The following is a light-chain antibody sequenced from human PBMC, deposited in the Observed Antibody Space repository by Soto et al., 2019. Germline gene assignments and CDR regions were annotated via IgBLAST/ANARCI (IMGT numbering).Light chain of an antibody. CDR3: QQFSSYPLT. CDR1: QSVSSD. CDR2: DAS. Sequence: EVVLTQSPCTLSLSPGEIATLCCRASQSVSSDLAWYQQKPGKAPRLLIYDASSRATGIPDRFSGSGSGTDFTLTISRLEPEDFAVYYCQQFSSYPLTFGGGSKVDI. V-gene: IGKV3-20*01. J-gene: IGKJ4*01.